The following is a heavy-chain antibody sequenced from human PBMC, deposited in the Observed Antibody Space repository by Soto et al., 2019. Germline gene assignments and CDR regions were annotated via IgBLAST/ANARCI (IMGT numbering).Heavy chain of an antibody. V-gene: IGHV3-48*03. CDR1: GFTFSSYE. D-gene: IGHD2-2*01. CDR3: ARVHCSTTTCHVQAFDS. J-gene: IGHJ4*02. Sequence: GGSLRLSCAASGFTFSSYEMNWVRQTPGKTLEWVSYISGAGDSSYYADSVKGRFTISRDNAKNSLYLQMNSLRVGDTAVYYCARVHCSTTTCHVQAFDSWGQGTLVTVSS. CDR2: ISGAGDSS.